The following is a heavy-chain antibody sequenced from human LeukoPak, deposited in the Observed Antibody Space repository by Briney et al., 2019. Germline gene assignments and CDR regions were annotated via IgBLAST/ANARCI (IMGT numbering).Heavy chain of an antibody. D-gene: IGHD4-17*01. Sequence: TGGSLRLSCAASGFTFSTYGMHWVRQAPGKGLEWVAVVSYDGGNKYCADSVKGRFTISRDNSKNTLYLQMNSLRTEDTAVYYCAKDVNKVTTHFDYWGQGALVTVSS. V-gene: IGHV3-30*18. J-gene: IGHJ4*02. CDR3: AKDVNKVTTHFDY. CDR1: GFTFSTYG. CDR2: VSYDGGNK.